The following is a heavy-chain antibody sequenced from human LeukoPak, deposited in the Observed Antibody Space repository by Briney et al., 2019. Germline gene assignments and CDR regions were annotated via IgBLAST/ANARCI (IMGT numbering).Heavy chain of an antibody. Sequence: SETLSLTCTVSGGSISSYYWSWIRQPPGKGLEWIGYIYYSGSTNYNPSLKSRVTISVDTSKNQFSLKLSSVTAADTAVYYCARDGYNIAGSFDIWGQGTMVTVSS. CDR2: IYYSGST. D-gene: IGHD5-24*01. CDR1: GGSISSYY. V-gene: IGHV4-59*01. J-gene: IGHJ3*02. CDR3: ARDGYNIAGSFDI.